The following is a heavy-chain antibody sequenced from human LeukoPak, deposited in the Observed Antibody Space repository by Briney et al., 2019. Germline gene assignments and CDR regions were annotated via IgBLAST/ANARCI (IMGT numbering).Heavy chain of an antibody. CDR1: GYTFNDYY. CDR3: ARAGTPMVFDF. J-gene: IGHJ5*01. V-gene: IGHV1-2*02. D-gene: IGHD3-10*01. Sequence: ASVRVSCKASGYTFNDYYMHCVPQAPGQGREGMGWINPKNGDTNYAQKFRGRVTMTRDTSISRVYMELSRLRPEDTAIYYCARAGTPMVFDFWGQGTPVTVSS. CDR2: INPKNGDT.